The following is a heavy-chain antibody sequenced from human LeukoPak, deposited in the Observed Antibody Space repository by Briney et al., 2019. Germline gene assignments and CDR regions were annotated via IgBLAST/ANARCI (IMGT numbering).Heavy chain of an antibody. CDR3: ARDFSSTSYYYYYYGMDV. CDR1: GYTFTGYY. Sequence: GASVKVSCKASGYTFTGYYMHWVRQAPGQVLEWMGWINPNSGGTNYAQKFQGRVTMTRDTSISTAYMELSRLRSDDTAVYYCARDFSSTSYYYYYYGMDVWGQGTTVTVSS. J-gene: IGHJ6*02. V-gene: IGHV1-2*02. CDR2: INPNSGGT. D-gene: IGHD2-2*01.